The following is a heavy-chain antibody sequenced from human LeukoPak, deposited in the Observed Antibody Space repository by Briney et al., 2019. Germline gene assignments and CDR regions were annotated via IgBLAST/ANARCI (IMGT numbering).Heavy chain of an antibody. CDR3: ARADGISSGYDYYYYGLDV. Sequence: PGGSLRLSCAASGFTFSSCWMHWVRQAPGKGLVWVSRINSDGSSTSYADSVKGRFTISRDNAKNTLYLQMNSLRAEDTAVYYCARADGISSGYDYYYYGLDVWGQGTTVTVSS. D-gene: IGHD3-22*01. CDR1: GFTFSSCW. V-gene: IGHV3-74*01. CDR2: INSDGSST. J-gene: IGHJ6*02.